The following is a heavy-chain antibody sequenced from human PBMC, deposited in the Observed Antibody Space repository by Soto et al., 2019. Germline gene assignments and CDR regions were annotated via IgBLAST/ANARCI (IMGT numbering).Heavy chain of an antibody. CDR2: ISSSGATI. Sequence: QVQLVESGGGLVKSGGSLRLSCAASGFTFSDYYMSWIRQAPGKGLEWISYISSSGATIYYADSVKGRFTTSRDNANNSLFLEMNSLRAEDTAVYYCATPTPLRGAMITNINFDFWGQGTPVTVSS. CDR3: ATPTPLRGAMITNINFDF. J-gene: IGHJ4*02. CDR1: GFTFSDYY. D-gene: IGHD3-10*01. V-gene: IGHV3-11*01.